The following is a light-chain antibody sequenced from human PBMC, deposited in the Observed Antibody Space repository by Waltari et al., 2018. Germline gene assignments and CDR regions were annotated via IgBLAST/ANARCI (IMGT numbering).Light chain of an antibody. CDR1: QSVSSY. Sequence: EIVLTQSPATLSLSPGERVTLSCRASQSVSSYLAWYQQKPGQAPRLLIYDASNRATGIPARFSGSGSGTDFTLTISSLEPEDFAVYYCQQRSNWPPGYTFGQGTKLEIE. V-gene: IGKV3-11*01. J-gene: IGKJ2*01. CDR3: QQRSNWPPGYT. CDR2: DAS.